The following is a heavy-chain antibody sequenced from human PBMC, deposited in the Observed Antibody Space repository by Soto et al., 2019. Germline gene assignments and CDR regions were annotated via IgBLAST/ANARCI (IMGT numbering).Heavy chain of an antibody. CDR2: INPGDSES. Sequence: GESLKISCKASGYSFSNYWIGWVRQMPGKGLEWMALINPGDSESRYSPSFQGQVTISADKSISTAYLQWNSLKASDTAMYYCARPSNNYVAHWGQGTLVTVSS. V-gene: IGHV5-51*01. D-gene: IGHD4-4*01. CDR3: ARPSNNYVAH. CDR1: GYSFSNYW. J-gene: IGHJ4*01.